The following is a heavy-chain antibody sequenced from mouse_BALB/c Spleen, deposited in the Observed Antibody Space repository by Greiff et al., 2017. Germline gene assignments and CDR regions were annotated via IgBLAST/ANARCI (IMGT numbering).Heavy chain of an antibody. Sequence: VQLQQSGAELVKPGASVKLSCKASGYTFTSYWMHWVKQRPGQGLEWIGEINPSNGRTNYNEKFKSKATLTVDKSSSTAYMQLSSLTSEDSAVYYCARSPYGSSYAMDYWGQGTSVTVSS. D-gene: IGHD1-1*01. CDR1: GYTFTSYW. J-gene: IGHJ4*01. V-gene: IGHV1S81*02. CDR2: INPSNGRT. CDR3: ARSPYGSSYAMDY.